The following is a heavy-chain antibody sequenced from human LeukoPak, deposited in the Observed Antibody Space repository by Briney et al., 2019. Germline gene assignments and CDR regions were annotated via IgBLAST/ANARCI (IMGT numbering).Heavy chain of an antibody. J-gene: IGHJ4*02. CDR1: GGSFSGYY. Sequence: PSETLSLTCAVYGGSFSGYYWSWIRQPPGKGLEWIGEINHSGSTNYNPSLKSRVTISVDTSKNQFSLKLSSVTAADTAVYYCARLRDYYDSSGYYFPDYWGQGTLVTVSS. CDR2: INHSGST. CDR3: ARLRDYYDSSGYYFPDY. V-gene: IGHV4-34*01. D-gene: IGHD3-22*01.